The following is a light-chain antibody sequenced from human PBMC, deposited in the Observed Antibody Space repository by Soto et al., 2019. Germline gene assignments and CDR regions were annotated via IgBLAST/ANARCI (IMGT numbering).Light chain of an antibody. V-gene: IGKV1-5*01. CDR1: QTVRSW. J-gene: IGKJ1*01. CDR3: QQYHRYSG. CDR2: HAS. Sequence: DIQMTQSPSTLSASVGDRVTITCLASQTVRSWLAWYQQKPGKAPKLLIFHASTLESGVPSRFSGSGSGTEFTLTISRLQPDDFAMYYCQQYHRYSGFGQGTKVEVK.